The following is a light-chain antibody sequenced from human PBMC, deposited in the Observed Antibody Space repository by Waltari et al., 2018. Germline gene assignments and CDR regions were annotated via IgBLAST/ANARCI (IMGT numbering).Light chain of an antibody. V-gene: IGKV3-11*01. Sequence: EIVLTQSPATLSLSPGERATLSCRATQSFSYYLAWYQQRPGQAPRLLIYDTSNRATGIPARFSGSGSETDFTLTISSLEPEDFAVDYCQQRRNWPLTFGGGTKVEIK. CDR3: QQRRNWPLT. J-gene: IGKJ4*01. CDR2: DTS. CDR1: QSFSYY.